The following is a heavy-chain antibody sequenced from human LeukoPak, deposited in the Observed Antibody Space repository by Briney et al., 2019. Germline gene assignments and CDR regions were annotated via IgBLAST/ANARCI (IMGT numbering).Heavy chain of an antibody. V-gene: IGHV1-18*01. Sequence: ASVKVSCKASGYTFTSYGISWVRQAPGQGLEWMGWISAYNGNTNYAQKLQGRVTMTTDTSTSTAYMELRSLRSDDTAVYYCARVLIAAAWGRNWFDPWGQGTLVTVSS. D-gene: IGHD6-13*01. CDR3: ARVLIAAAWGRNWFDP. CDR1: GYTFTSYG. CDR2: ISAYNGNT. J-gene: IGHJ5*02.